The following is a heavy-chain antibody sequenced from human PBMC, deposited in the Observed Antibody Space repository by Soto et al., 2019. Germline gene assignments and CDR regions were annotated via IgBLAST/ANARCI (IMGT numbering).Heavy chain of an antibody. CDR1: GFTFSSYS. Sequence: EVQLVESGGGLVKRGGSLRLSCAASGFTFSSYSMNWVRQAPGKGLEWVSFISMSSSYIYYADSVKGRFTISRDNAKNSLYLQMNSLRAEDTAVYYCARERGYSGYEFDYWGQGTLVTVSS. J-gene: IGHJ4*02. D-gene: IGHD5-12*01. CDR2: ISMSSSYI. V-gene: IGHV3-21*01. CDR3: ARERGYSGYEFDY.